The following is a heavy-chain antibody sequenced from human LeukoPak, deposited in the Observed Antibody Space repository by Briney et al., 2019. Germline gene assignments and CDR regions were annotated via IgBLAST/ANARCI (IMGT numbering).Heavy chain of an antibody. CDR2: INSDGSST. CDR1: GFTFSSYW. J-gene: IGHJ4*02. Sequence: PGGSLRLSCEVSGFTFSSYWMHWVRQAPGKGLVWVSRINSDGSSTSYADSVKGRLTISRDNAKNTLFLQMNSLRSEDTAVYYCATSRTFDYWGQGTLVTVSS. CDR3: ATSRTFDY. V-gene: IGHV3-74*01.